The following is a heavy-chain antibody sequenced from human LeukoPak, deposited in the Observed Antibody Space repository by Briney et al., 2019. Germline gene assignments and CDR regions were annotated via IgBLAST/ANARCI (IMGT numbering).Heavy chain of an antibody. D-gene: IGHD3-9*01. CDR2: IYYSGST. CDR1: GGSISSYY. V-gene: IGHV4-59*01. CDR3: ARGVRYFDWFDKTDAFDI. Sequence: PSETLSLTCTVSGGSISSYYWSWIRQPPGKGLEWIGYIYYSGSTNYNPSLKSRVTISVDTSKNQFSLKLSSVTAADTAVYYCARGVRYFDWFDKTDAFDIWGQGTMVTVSS. J-gene: IGHJ3*02.